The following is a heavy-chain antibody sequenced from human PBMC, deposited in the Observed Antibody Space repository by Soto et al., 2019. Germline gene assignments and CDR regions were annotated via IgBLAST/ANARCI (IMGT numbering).Heavy chain of an antibody. J-gene: IGHJ4*02. D-gene: IGHD3-10*01. CDR3: ATNYGSGSEHFDN. V-gene: IGHV1-69*02. CDR1: GDTFNFYT. Sequence: QVQLVQSGAEVKKPGSSVRVSCTASGDTFNFYTIIWVRQTPEQGLQWMGRIIPMLAMSNYAQQFQSRVTMSEDKSTSTVYMDLSRLRSEDTALYYCATNYGSGSEHFDNWGQGTLVTVSS. CDR2: IIPMLAMS.